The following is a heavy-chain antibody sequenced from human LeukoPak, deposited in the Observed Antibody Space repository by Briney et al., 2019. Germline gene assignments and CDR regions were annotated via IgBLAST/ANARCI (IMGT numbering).Heavy chain of an antibody. CDR3: ASNGIDGYYDSSGYYSDY. Sequence: GGSLRLSCAASGFTFSSYAMSWVRQAPGKGLEWVSAISGSGGSTYYADSVKGRFTISRDNAKNSLYLQMNSLRAEDTAVYYCASNGIDGYYDSSGYYSDYWGQGTLVAVSS. CDR1: GFTFSSYA. D-gene: IGHD3-22*01. V-gene: IGHV3-23*01. CDR2: ISGSGGST. J-gene: IGHJ4*02.